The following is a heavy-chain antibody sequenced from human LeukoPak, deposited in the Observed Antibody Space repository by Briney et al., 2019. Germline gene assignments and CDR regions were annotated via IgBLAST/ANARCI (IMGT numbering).Heavy chain of an antibody. Sequence: ASVKVSCKASGYTFTGYYMHWVRQAPGQGLEWMGWINPNSGGTNYAQKFQGRVTMTRDTSISTAHMELSRLRSDDTAVYYCAREVLSADGFDYWGQGTLVTVSS. V-gene: IGHV1-2*02. J-gene: IGHJ4*02. CDR3: AREVLSADGFDY. CDR2: INPNSGGT. CDR1: GYTFTGYY. D-gene: IGHD6-25*01.